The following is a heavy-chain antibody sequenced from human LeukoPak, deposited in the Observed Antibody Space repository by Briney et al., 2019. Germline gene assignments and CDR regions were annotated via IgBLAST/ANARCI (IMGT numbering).Heavy chain of an antibody. J-gene: IGHJ5*02. Sequence: SQNLSLTCTVSGGSISSGGFWNWIRQHPRKGLEWIGYIYHSGTTYYNPSLKSRVTISVDTSKNQFSLKLSSVTAADTAVYYCARDSSGYYWFDPWGQGTLVTVSS. D-gene: IGHD3-22*01. CDR3: ARDSSGYYWFDP. CDR2: IYHSGTT. CDR1: GGSISSGGF. V-gene: IGHV4-31*03.